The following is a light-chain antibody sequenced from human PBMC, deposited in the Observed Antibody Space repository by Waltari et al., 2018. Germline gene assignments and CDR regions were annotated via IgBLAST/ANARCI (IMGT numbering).Light chain of an antibody. J-gene: IGLJ2*01. Sequence: QSVLTPPPSVSGAPGQRVSISCTGSGSNPGAGYDVHWYQQHPGKAPKLLIYGTSTRPPGVPDRFFGSQSGTSASLAITALQAEDEAEYYCQSYDTSLSVVFGGGTKLTVL. CDR1: GSNPGAGYD. CDR2: GTS. V-gene: IGLV1-40*01. CDR3: QSYDTSLSVV.